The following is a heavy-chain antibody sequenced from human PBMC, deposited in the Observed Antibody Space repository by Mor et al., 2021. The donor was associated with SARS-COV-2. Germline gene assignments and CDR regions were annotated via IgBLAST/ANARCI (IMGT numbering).Heavy chain of an antibody. J-gene: IGHJ6*02. CDR3: ARDGKDHNGMDV. V-gene: IGHV3-13*05. Sequence: GWVSAIGTAGDPYYPGSVKGRFTISRENAKNSLYLQMNSLRAGDTAVYYCARDGKDHNGMDVWGQGT. CDR2: IGTAGDP. D-gene: IGHD1-26*01.